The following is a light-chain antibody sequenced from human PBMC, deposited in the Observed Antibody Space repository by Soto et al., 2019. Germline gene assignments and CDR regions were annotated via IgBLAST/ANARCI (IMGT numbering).Light chain of an antibody. V-gene: IGLV1-40*01. CDR2: DNS. CDR1: SSNIGAGYD. CDR3: QSYDSSLSVLYV. J-gene: IGLJ1*01. Sequence: QSVLTQPPSVSGAPGQRVTISCTWSSSNIGAGYDVHWYQQLPGTAPKLLIYDNSNRPSGVPDRFSGSKSGTSASLAITGLQAEDEADYYCQSYDSSLSVLYVFGTGTKVTVL.